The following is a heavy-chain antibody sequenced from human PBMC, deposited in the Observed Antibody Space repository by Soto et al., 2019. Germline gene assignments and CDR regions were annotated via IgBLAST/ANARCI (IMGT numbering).Heavy chain of an antibody. Sequence: GGSLRLSCAASGFTFDDYAMHWVRQAPGKGLEWVSGISWNSGSIGYADSVKGRFTISRDNAKNSLYLQMNSLRAEDTALYYCAKDGGPTYYVFGSGYCIPADYWGQGPLVTVSS. CDR2: ISWNSGSI. D-gene: IGHD3-3*01. V-gene: IGHV3-9*01. J-gene: IGHJ4*02. CDR1: GFTFDDYA. CDR3: AKDGGPTYYVFGSGYCIPADY.